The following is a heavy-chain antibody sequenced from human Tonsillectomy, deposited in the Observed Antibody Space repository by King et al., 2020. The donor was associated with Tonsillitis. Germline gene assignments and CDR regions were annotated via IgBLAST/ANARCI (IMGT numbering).Heavy chain of an antibody. V-gene: IGHV3-7*03. CDR2: IKPDGSDR. CDR3: ARELSWSGRTS. J-gene: IGHJ5*02. D-gene: IGHD3-10*01. CDR1: GFTFSIHW. Sequence: VQLVESGGGLVQPGGSLRLSCAASGFTFSIHWMSWVRQAPGKGLEWVANIKPDGSDRNYVDSVKGRFTISIDNAKNSLYLQMNSLRVEDTAVYYGARELSWSGRTSWGQGTLVIVSS.